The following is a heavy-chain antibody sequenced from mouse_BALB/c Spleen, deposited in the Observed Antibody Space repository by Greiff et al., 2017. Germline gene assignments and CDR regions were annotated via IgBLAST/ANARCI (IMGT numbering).Heavy chain of an antibody. CDR3: NAPMLGPAFAY. V-gene: IGHV14-4*02. D-gene: IGHD4-1*01. CDR2: IDPENGDT. CDR1: GFNIKDYY. Sequence: VQLQQSGAELVRSGASVKLSCTASGFNIKDYYMHWVKQRPEQGLEWIGWIDPENGDTEYAPKFQGKATMTADTSSNTAYLQLSSLTSEDTAVYYCNAPMLGPAFAYWGQGTLVTVSA. J-gene: IGHJ3*01.